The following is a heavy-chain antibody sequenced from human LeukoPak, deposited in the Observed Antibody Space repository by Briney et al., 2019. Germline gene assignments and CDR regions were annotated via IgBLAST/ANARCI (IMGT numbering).Heavy chain of an antibody. Sequence: GGSLRLSCAASGFTFSSYGMHWVRQAPGKGLEWVAFIRYDGSNKYYADSVKGRFTISGDNSKNTLYLQMNSLRAEDTAVYYCARDYDILTGSPTCPDYWGQGTLVTVSS. V-gene: IGHV3-30*02. D-gene: IGHD3-9*01. CDR2: IRYDGSNK. CDR1: GFTFSSYG. J-gene: IGHJ4*02. CDR3: ARDYDILTGSPTCPDY.